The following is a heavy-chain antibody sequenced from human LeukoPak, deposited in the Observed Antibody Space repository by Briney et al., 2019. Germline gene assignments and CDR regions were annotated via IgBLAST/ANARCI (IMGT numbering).Heavy chain of an antibody. J-gene: IGHJ6*04. CDR3: ARCLYYYYYYGMDV. Sequence: GGSLRLSCAASGFTFSGYWMSWVRQAPGKGLEWVSYISSSGSTIYYADSVKGRFTISRDNAKNSLYLQMNSLRAEDTAVYYCARCLYYYYYYGMDVWGKGTTVTVSS. V-gene: IGHV3-48*04. CDR1: GFTFSGYW. CDR2: ISSSGSTI.